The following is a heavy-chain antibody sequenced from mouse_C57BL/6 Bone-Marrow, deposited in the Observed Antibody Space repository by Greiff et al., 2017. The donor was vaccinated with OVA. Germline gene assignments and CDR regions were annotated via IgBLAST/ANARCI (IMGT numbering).Heavy chain of an antibody. CDR2: IYPGSGST. V-gene: IGHV1-55*01. D-gene: IGHD1-1*01. CDR3: ARCAVVATRAMDY. J-gene: IGHJ4*01. Sequence: QVQLQQPGAELVKPGASVKMSCKASGYTFTSYWITWVKQRPGQGLEWIGDIYPGSGSTNYNEKFKSKATLTVDKSSSTAYMQLSSLTSEDSAVYYCARCAVVATRAMDYWGQGTSVTVSS. CDR1: GYTFTSYW.